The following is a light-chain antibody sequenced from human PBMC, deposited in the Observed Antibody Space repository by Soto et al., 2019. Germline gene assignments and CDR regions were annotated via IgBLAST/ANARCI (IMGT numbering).Light chain of an antibody. CDR1: QSVSSN. V-gene: IGKV3-15*01. CDR2: GAS. Sequence: TQSPATLSVSPGERATLSCRASQSVSSNLAWYQQRPGQAPRLLIYGASTRATGSPARFSGSGSGTEFTLTISSLQSEDFAVYYCQPYNNWPPWTFGQGTKVEIK. J-gene: IGKJ1*01. CDR3: QPYNNWPPWT.